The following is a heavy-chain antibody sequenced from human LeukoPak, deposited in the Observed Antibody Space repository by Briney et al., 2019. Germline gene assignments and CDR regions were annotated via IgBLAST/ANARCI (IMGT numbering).Heavy chain of an antibody. Sequence: ETLSLTCSVSGGFNTHYYWSWIRQPPGKGLEWVSVIYSGGSTYYADSVKGRFTISRDNSKNTLYLQMNSLRAEDTAVYYCARGGTTGWFDPWGQGTLVTVSS. D-gene: IGHD4-11*01. CDR3: ARGGTTGWFDP. CDR2: IYSGGST. CDR1: GGFNTHYY. V-gene: IGHV3-53*01. J-gene: IGHJ5*02.